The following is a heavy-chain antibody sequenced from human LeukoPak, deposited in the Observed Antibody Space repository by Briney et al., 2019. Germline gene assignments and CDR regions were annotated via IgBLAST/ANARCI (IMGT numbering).Heavy chain of an antibody. V-gene: IGHV3-30*18. J-gene: IGHJ4*02. Sequence: GGSLRLSCAASGFTFSSYGMHWVRQAPGKGLEWVAVISYDGSNKYYADSVKGRSTISRDNSKNTLYLQMNSLRAEDTAVYYCAKLIAAAGNFDYWGQGTLVTVSS. CDR1: GFTFSSYG. D-gene: IGHD6-13*01. CDR3: AKLIAAAGNFDY. CDR2: ISYDGSNK.